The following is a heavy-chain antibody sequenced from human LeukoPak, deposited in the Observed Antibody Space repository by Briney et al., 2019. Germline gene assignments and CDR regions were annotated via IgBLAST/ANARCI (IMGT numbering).Heavy chain of an antibody. CDR1: GYTFTSYG. CDR2: ISAYNGNT. Sequence: ASVKVSCKASGYTFTSYGISWVRQAPGQGLEWMGWISAYNGNTNYAQKLQGRVTMTTDTSTSTAYMELSRLRSDDTAVYYCARARGDIVVVPAATWFDPWGQGTLVTVSS. V-gene: IGHV1-18*01. D-gene: IGHD2-2*01. CDR3: ARARGDIVVVPAATWFDP. J-gene: IGHJ5*02.